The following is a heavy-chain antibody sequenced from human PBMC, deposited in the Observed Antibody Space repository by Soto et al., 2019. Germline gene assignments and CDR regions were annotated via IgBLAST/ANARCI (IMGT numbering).Heavy chain of an antibody. D-gene: IGHD6-13*01. V-gene: IGHV1-18*01. J-gene: IGHJ4*02. CDR1: GYTFTSYG. CDR3: AREFSGIAAAGQSVYYFDY. CDR2: ISAYNGNT. Sequence: GASVKVSCKASGYTFTSYGISWVRQAPGQGLEWMGWISAYNGNTNYAQKLQGRVTMTTDTSTSTAYMELRSLRSDDTAVYYCAREFSGIAAAGQSVYYFDYWGQGTLVTVSS.